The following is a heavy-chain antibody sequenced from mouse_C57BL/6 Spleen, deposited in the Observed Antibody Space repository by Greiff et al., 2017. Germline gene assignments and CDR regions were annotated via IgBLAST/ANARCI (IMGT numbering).Heavy chain of an antibody. J-gene: IGHJ4*01. CDR1: GFSFNTYA. V-gene: IGHV10-1*01. CDR3: VRPEKGYYDMDY. CDR2: IRRKGNNYAT. Sequence: EVKLVESGGGLVQPKGSLKLSCAASGFSFNTYAMNWVRQAPGKGLEWVARIRRKGNNYATYYADSVKDRFTISRDDSESMLYLQMNNSKNEDTAMYSCVRPEKGYYDMDYWGKGTSVTVSS.